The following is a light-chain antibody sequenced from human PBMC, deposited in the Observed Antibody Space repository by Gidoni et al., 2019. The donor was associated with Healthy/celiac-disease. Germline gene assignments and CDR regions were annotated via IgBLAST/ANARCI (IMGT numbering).Light chain of an antibody. CDR2: AAS. Sequence: DIQMTQSPSSLSASVGDRVTITCRASQSISSYLNWYQQKPGKAPKLLIYAASSVQSGVPSRFSGSGSGTDFTLTISSLQPEDFATYYCQQSYSTLVTFGQXTKVEIK. CDR1: QSISSY. V-gene: IGKV1-39*01. J-gene: IGKJ1*01. CDR3: QQSYSTLVT.